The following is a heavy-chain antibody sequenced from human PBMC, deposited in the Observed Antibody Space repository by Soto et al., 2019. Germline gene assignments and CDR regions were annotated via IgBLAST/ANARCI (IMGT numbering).Heavy chain of an antibody. Sequence: QVQLVESGGGVVQPGRSLRLSCAASGFTFSSYAMHWVRQAPGKGLEWVAVISYDGSNKYYADSVKGRFTISRDNSKNTLYLQMNSLGAEDTAVYYCARAISSYGSYYYYGMDVWGQGTTVTVSS. D-gene: IGHD5-18*01. CDR1: GFTFSSYA. CDR2: ISYDGSNK. J-gene: IGHJ6*02. CDR3: ARAISSYGSYYYYGMDV. V-gene: IGHV3-30-3*01.